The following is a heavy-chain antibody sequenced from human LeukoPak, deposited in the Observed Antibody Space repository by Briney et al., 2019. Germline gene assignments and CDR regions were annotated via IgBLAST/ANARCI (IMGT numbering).Heavy chain of an antibody. V-gene: IGHV3-30*02. Sequence: GGSLRLSCEASGFMFNNYGMHWVRQAPGKGLEWVTFISFDGTNKYYADSVKGRFAISRDNSKNTLCLQMNSLRDEDTAVYYCANHPGDAFDMWGQGTMVTVSS. CDR3: ANHPGDAFDM. CDR1: GFMFNNYG. CDR2: ISFDGTNK. J-gene: IGHJ3*02.